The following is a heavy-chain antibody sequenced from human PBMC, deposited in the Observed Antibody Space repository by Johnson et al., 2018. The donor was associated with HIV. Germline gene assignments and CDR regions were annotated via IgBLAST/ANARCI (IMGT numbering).Heavy chain of an antibody. CDR2: IYSGGTT. V-gene: IGHV3-53*01. CDR1: GFTVSSNY. J-gene: IGHJ3*01. CDR3: ARESASSGRYSVAFDF. Sequence: VQLVEYGGGLIQPGGSLRLSCAASGFTVSSNYMSWVRQAPGKGLEWVSVIYSGGTTYYADSVKGRFTISRDNSKNTLYLQMSSLRAEDTAVYYCARESASSGRYSVAFDFWGQGTMVTVSS. D-gene: IGHD1-26*01.